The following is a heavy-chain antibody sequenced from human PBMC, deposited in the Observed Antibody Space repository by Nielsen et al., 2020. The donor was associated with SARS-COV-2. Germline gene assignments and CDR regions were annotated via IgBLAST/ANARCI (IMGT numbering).Heavy chain of an antibody. CDR1: GYTFTSYD. Sequence: ASVKVSCKASGYTFTSYDINWVRQATGQGLGWMGWMNPNSGNTGYAQKFQGRVTVTRNTSISTAYMELSSLRSEDTAVYYCATSGYSSSWSAYWGQGTLVTVSS. CDR2: MNPNSGNT. CDR3: ATSGYSSSWSAY. D-gene: IGHD6-13*01. J-gene: IGHJ4*02. V-gene: IGHV1-8*01.